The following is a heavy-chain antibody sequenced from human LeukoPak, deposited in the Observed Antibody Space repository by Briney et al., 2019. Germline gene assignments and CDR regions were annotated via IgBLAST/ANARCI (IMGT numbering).Heavy chain of an antibody. J-gene: IGHJ4*02. CDR1: GDSMSSYY. CDR2: IHYSGST. D-gene: IGHD4-11*01. V-gene: IGHV4-59*01. CDR3: ARDPAANNYAPSHFDY. Sequence: SETLSLTCTVWGDSMSSYYWSWLRQPPGKGGEGVGYIHYSGSTIYNPSLKSRVTISVDTSKNQFSLKLSSVTAADTAVYYCARDPAANNYAPSHFDYWGQGTLVTVSS.